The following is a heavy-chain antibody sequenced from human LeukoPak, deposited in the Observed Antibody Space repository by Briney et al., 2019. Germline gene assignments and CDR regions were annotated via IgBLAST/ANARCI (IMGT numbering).Heavy chain of an antibody. Sequence: PSETLSLTCTVSGGSISSGSYYWRWIRQPAGKGLEWIGRIYTSGSTNYNPSLKSRVTISVDTSKNQFSLKLSSVTAADTAVYYCARGSTWFEYYYYYGMDVWGQGTTVTVSS. CDR1: GGSISSGSYY. D-gene: IGHD3-10*01. CDR3: ARGSTWFEYYYYYGMDV. V-gene: IGHV4-61*02. J-gene: IGHJ6*02. CDR2: IYTSGST.